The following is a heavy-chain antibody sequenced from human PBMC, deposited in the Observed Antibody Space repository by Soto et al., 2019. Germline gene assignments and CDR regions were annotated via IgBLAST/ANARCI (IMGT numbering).Heavy chain of an antibody. CDR1: GFTFSSYS. J-gene: IGHJ3*01. CDR3: ARKQLEGLKQERMSDAFDF. D-gene: IGHD6-6*01. Sequence: PGGSLSLSCAASGFTFSSYSMNWVRQAPGKGLEWVSSISSSSSYIYYADSVKGRFTISRDNAKNSLYLQMNSLRAEDTAVYYCARKQLEGLKQERMSDAFDFWGQGTMVTVPS. V-gene: IGHV3-21*01. CDR2: ISSSSSYI.